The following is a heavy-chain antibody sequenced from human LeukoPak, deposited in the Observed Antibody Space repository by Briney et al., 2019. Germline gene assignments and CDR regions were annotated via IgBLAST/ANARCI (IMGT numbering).Heavy chain of an antibody. J-gene: IGHJ4*02. CDR2: IYYSGST. CDR3: ASPLYSGSPLNFDN. V-gene: IGHV4-59*01. D-gene: IGHD6-13*01. CDR1: GGSISSYY. Sequence: SETLSLTCTVSGGSISSYYWSWIRQPPGKGLEWIGYIYYSGSTNYNPSLKSRVTISVDTSKNQFSLKLSSVTAADTAVYYCASPLYSGSPLNFDNWGQGTLVTVSS.